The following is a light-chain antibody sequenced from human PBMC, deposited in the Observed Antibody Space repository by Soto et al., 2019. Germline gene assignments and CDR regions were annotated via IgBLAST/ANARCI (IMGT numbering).Light chain of an antibody. Sequence: QSALTQPASVSGSPGQPITISCTGTSSDVGGDNLVSWYQQHPGKAPKPIIYHGSKRPSGVSLRFSASKSGNTASLALSGLQGEDEADYYCCSYASISPKVVFGPGTKLTVL. CDR1: SSDVGGDNL. CDR2: HGS. J-gene: IGLJ1*01. V-gene: IGLV2-23*01. CDR3: CSYASISPKVV.